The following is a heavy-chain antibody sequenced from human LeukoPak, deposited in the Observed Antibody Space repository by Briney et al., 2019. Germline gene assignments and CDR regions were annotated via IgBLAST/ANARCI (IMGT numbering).Heavy chain of an antibody. CDR1: GFTFSSYA. V-gene: IGHV3-30*04. D-gene: IGHD2-2*01. J-gene: IGHJ6*04. CDR2: ISYDGSNK. CDR3: AREPADYYYYYGMDV. Sequence: PGGSLRLSCAASGFTFSSYAMHWVRQAPGKGLEWVAVISYDGSNKYYADSVKGRFTISRDNSKNTLYLQMNSLRAEDTAVYYCAREPADYYYYYGMDVWGKGITVTVSS.